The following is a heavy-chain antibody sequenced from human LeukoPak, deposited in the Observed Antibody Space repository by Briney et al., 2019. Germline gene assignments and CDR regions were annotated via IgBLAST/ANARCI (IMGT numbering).Heavy chain of an antibody. CDR1: GYTFTSYY. CDR3: ARGDLRYFDWLLGAFDI. J-gene: IGHJ3*02. Sequence: ASVKVSCKASGYTFTSYYMHWVRQAPGQGLEWMGIINPSGGSTSYAQKFQGRVTMTRDTSTSTVYMELSSLRSEDTAVYYCARGDLRYFDWLLGAFDIWGQGTMVTVSS. V-gene: IGHV1-46*01. D-gene: IGHD3-9*01. CDR2: INPSGGST.